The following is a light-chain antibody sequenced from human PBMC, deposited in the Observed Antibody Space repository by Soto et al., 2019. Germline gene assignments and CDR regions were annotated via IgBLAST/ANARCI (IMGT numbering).Light chain of an antibody. CDR1: QSVNSY. CDR2: DAS. J-gene: IGKJ5*01. V-gene: IGKV3-11*01. Sequence: EIVLTQSPATLSLSPGERVTLSCRASQSVNSYLAWYQQKPGQAPRLLIYDASNRATGIPARFSGSGSGTDFTLTINSLEPEDFAVYYCQQRSSWPITFGQGTRLEIK. CDR3: QQRSSWPIT.